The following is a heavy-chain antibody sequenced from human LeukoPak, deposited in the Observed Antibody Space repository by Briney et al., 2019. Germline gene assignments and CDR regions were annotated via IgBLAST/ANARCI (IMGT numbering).Heavy chain of an antibody. V-gene: IGHV4-39*02. D-gene: IGHD2-21*02. CDR1: GGSIGRGYY. J-gene: IGHJ4*02. Sequence: SETLSLTCTVSGGSIGRGYYWACIRQPPGKGLEWIGSIHYGGTTHYNPSLQSRVTISADTSKNQFALDLRSVTAADTAVYYCTRDIGDFVSDFWGQGTLVTVSS. CDR3: TRDIGDFVSDF. CDR2: IHYGGTT.